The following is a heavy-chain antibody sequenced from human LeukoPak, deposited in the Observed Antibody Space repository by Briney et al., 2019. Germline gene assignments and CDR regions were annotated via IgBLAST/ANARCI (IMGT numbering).Heavy chain of an antibody. V-gene: IGHV3-9*01. CDR3: ARYTHSSGFDY. CDR1: GFTFSDYA. J-gene: IGHJ4*02. Sequence: PGRSLRLSCAASGFTFSDYAMHWVRPAPGKGLGGVSGISYNSGSIGYADSVKGRFTISRDNSKNTLYLQMNSLRAEDTAVYYCARYTHSSGFDYWGQGTLVTVSS. D-gene: IGHD6-19*01. CDR2: ISYNSGSI.